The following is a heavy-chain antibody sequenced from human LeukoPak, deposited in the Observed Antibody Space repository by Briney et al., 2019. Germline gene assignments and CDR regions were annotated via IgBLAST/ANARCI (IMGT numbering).Heavy chain of an antibody. V-gene: IGHV3-30*04. CDR3: AKDFYDSSGSRYDY. CDR1: GLTFNRYA. J-gene: IGHJ4*02. Sequence: PGGSLRLSCAASGLTFNRYAMHWVRQAPGKGLEWVTAIQSDGRIEYYIDSVRGRFTISRDNSKNTLFMQMNSLRAEDTAVYYCAKDFYDSSGSRYDYWGQGTLVTVSS. CDR2: IQSDGRIE. D-gene: IGHD3-22*01.